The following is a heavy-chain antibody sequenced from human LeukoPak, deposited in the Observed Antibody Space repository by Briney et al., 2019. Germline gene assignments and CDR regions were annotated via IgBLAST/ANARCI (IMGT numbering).Heavy chain of an antibody. CDR1: GGTFSSYA. J-gene: IGHJ6*02. CDR2: IIPIFGTA. CDR3: AREGGEGCSSTSCYAVRDYYYYYGMDV. Sequence: SVKVSCKASGGTFSSYAISWVRQAPGQGLEWMGGIIPIFGTANYAQKFQGRVTITTDESTSTAYMELSSLRSEDTAVYYCAREGGEGCSSTSCYAVRDYYYYYGMDVWSQGTTVTVSS. D-gene: IGHD2-2*01. V-gene: IGHV1-69*05.